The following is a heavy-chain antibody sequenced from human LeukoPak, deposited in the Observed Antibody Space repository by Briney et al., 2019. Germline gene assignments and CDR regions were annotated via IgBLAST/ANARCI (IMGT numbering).Heavy chain of an antibody. CDR3: AGDDSSSWWSY. D-gene: IGHD6-13*01. V-gene: IGHV4-59*01. Sequence: SETLSLTCTVSGGSISSYYWSWIREPPGKGLEWIGNSYYSGSTKYNPSLKSRVTISVDTSKNQFSLKVNSVTAADTAVYYCAGDDSSSWWSYWGQGTLVTVSS. CDR1: GGSISSYY. J-gene: IGHJ4*02. CDR2: SYYSGST.